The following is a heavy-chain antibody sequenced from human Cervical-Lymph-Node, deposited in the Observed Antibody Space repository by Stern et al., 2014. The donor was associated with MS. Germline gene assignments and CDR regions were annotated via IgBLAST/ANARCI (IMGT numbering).Heavy chain of an antibody. Sequence: QMQLVQSGADVKKPGASVKVSCKASGYTFTNYYIHWVRQAPGQGLEWMGRTNPNTGGTSYAQKFQGRVTMSRDTSISTAYMELKSLRSDDTAVYYCARESQRGYFYGLDVWGQGTTVTVSS. D-gene: IGHD5-24*01. CDR2: TNPNTGGT. CDR3: ARESQRGYFYGLDV. CDR1: GYTFTNYY. J-gene: IGHJ6*02. V-gene: IGHV1-2*06.